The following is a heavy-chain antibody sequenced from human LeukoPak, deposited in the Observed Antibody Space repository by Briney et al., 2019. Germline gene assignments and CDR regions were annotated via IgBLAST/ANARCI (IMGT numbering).Heavy chain of an antibody. CDR2: ISGSGGST. CDR1: GFTFNNYA. Sequence: PGGSLRLSCAASGFTFNNYAMNWVRQAPGKGLEWVSAISGSGGSTYYADSVKGRFTISRDNSKNTLYLQMNSLRAEDTAVYYCAKDRGVSVCFHWGQGTLVTVSS. J-gene: IGHJ4*02. D-gene: IGHD3-10*02. CDR3: AKDRGVSVCFH. V-gene: IGHV3-23*01.